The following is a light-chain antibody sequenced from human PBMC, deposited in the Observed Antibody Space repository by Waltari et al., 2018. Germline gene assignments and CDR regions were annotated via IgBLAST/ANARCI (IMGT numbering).Light chain of an antibody. CDR3: SSFTSKSTWV. CDR1: SSDVGGYSY. Sequence: QSALTQPASVSGSPGQSITISCTGTSSDVGGYSYVSWYQQQPDKPPKLLIYDVSKRALGVSHRFSGSKTGNTASLTISGLQAEDESDYYCSSFTSKSTWVFGGGTKLTVL. V-gene: IGLV2-14*03. CDR2: DVS. J-gene: IGLJ3*02.